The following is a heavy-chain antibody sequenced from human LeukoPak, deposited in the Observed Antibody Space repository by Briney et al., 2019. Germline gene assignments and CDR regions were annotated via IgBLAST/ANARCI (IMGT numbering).Heavy chain of an antibody. CDR2: IYYSGST. Sequence: SETLSLTCTVSGGSISSYYWSWIRQPPGKGLEWIGYIYYSGSTNYNPSLKSRVTISVDTSTNQFSLKLSYVIAADTAAYYCARTTEGYCSSASCFGFSYSYYMDVWGKGTTVTISS. V-gene: IGHV4-59*01. CDR1: GGSISSYY. J-gene: IGHJ6*03. CDR3: ARTTEGYCSSASCFGFSYSYYMDV. D-gene: IGHD2-2*01.